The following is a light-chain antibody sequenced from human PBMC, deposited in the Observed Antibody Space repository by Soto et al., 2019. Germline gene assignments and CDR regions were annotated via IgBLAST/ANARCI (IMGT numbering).Light chain of an antibody. CDR2: DAS. J-gene: IGKJ2*01. CDR3: QQYKLWYT. V-gene: IGKV3-15*01. CDR1: QSVSSD. Sequence: EIVMTQSPATLSVSPGERATLSCRASQSVSSDLAWYQQKPGQAPRLLIYDASTRAAGTPARFSGSCSGTEFTLTISSLQSEDFAVYYCQQYKLWYTFAQGTKLEIK.